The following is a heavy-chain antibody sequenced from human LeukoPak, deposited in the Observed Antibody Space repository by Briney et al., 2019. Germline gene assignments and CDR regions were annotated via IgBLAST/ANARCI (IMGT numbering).Heavy chain of an antibody. V-gene: IGHV3-23*01. Sequence: PGGSLRLSCAASGFTFSSYAMSWVRQAPGKGLEWVSAISGSGGSTYYADSVKGRFTISRDNSKNSLYLQMNSLRAEDTAVYYCARDKRWTRTFDYWGQGTLVTVSS. D-gene: IGHD4-23*01. CDR3: ARDKRWTRTFDY. J-gene: IGHJ4*02. CDR1: GFTFSSYA. CDR2: ISGSGGST.